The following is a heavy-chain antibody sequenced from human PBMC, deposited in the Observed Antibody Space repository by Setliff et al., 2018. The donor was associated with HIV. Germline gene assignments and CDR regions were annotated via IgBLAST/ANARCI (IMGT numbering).Heavy chain of an antibody. D-gene: IGHD2-2*01. CDR2: IKEDGSEK. Sequence: GGSLRLSCAASGFNFRSYWLSWVRQAPGKGLEWVASIKEDGSEKYYVDSVKGRFTISRDNAKNSLYLQMNRLRAEDTAVYYCARDLVRVSAHQDDYWGQGTLVTVSS. CDR1: GFNFRSYW. J-gene: IGHJ4*02. V-gene: IGHV3-7*03. CDR3: ARDLVRVSAHQDDY.